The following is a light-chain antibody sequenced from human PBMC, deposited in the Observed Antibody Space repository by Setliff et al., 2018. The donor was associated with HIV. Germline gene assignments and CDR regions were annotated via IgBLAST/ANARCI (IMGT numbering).Light chain of an antibody. CDR1: SSDVGSYNR. Sequence: QSALTQPPSVSGSPGQSVTISCTGTSSDVGSYNRVSWYQQPPGTAPKLMIYEVSYRPSGVPDRFSGSKSVNTASLTISGLQAEDEADYYCSSYTTSNTYVFGNGTKGTV. CDR2: EVS. V-gene: IGLV2-18*02. J-gene: IGLJ1*01. CDR3: SSYTTSNTYV.